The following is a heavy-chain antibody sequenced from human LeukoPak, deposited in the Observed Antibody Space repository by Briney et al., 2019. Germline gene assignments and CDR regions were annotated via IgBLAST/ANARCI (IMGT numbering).Heavy chain of an antibody. Sequence: QPGGSLRLSCAASGFTFDDYAMHWVRQAPGKGLEWVAVILYDGNNKYYADSVKGRFTISRDNSKNTLYLQMNSLRAEDTAVYYCARGRKYSYGTYYYGLDVWGQGTTVTVCS. CDR3: ARGRKYSYGTYYYGLDV. D-gene: IGHD5-18*01. CDR2: ILYDGNNK. V-gene: IGHV3-30-3*01. J-gene: IGHJ6*02. CDR1: GFTFDDYA.